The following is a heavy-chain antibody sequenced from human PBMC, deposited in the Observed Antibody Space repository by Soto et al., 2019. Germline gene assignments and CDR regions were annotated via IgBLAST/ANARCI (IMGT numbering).Heavy chain of an antibody. Sequence: QVQLVESGGGVVQPGRSLRLSCAASGFTFSSYGMHWVRQAPGKGLEWVAVIWYDGSNKYYADFVKGRFTISRDNSKNTLYLQMNSLRADDTAVYYCAREKNYDILTGYYIVHYYYGMDVWGQGTTVTVSS. CDR2: IWYDGSNK. CDR3: AREKNYDILTGYYIVHYYYGMDV. CDR1: GFTFSSYG. V-gene: IGHV3-33*01. D-gene: IGHD3-9*01. J-gene: IGHJ6*02.